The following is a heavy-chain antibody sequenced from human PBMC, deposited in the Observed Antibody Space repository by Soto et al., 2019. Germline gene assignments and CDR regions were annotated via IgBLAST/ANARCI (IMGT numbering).Heavy chain of an antibody. V-gene: IGHV3-74*01. CDR3: ARGGSTRWLRALDL. CDR2: IDFDGRST. CDR1: GFTFSSYY. Sequence: EVQLVESGGGLVQPGGSLRLSCAVSGFTFSSYYMQWVRQGPGKGLVYVARIDFDGRSTVHADSVKGRFTISRDNAKNTLYLQMNSLGVEDTGVYYCARGGSTRWLRALDLWGQGTLVTVSS. D-gene: IGHD6-13*01. J-gene: IGHJ5*02.